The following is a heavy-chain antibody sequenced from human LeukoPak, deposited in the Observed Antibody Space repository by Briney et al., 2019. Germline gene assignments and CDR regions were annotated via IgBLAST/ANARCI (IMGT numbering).Heavy chain of an antibody. Sequence: GGSLRLSCAASGFTFSSYGMHWVRQAPGKGLGWVAFIRYDGSNKYYADSVKGRFTISRDNSKNTLYLQMNSLRAEDTAVYYCAKDWSFVVVVPAAMFNSYYFDYWGQGTLVTVSS. CDR2: IRYDGSNK. V-gene: IGHV3-30*02. D-gene: IGHD2-2*01. CDR1: GFTFSSYG. CDR3: AKDWSFVVVVPAAMFNSYYFDY. J-gene: IGHJ4*02.